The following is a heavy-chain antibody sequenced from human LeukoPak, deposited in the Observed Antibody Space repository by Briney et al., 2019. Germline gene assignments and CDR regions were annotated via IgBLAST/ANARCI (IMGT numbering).Heavy chain of an antibody. CDR3: AKGLREYDFWSGYAT. J-gene: IGHJ5*02. V-gene: IGHV3-23*01. CDR1: GFTFSSYA. CDR2: ISVSGGSP. D-gene: IGHD3-3*01. Sequence: GGSLRLSCAASGFTFSSYAMMWVRQAPGKGLDLVSTISVSGGSPNYADSVKGRFTISRDNSKNTLFLQMNSLRAEDTALYYCAKGLREYDFWSGYATWGQGTLVTVSS.